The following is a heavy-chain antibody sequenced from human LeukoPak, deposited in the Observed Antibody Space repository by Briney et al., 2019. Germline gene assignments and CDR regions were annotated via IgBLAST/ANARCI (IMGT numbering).Heavy chain of an antibody. Sequence: ASVKVSCRASGYTFTSYYMHWVRQAPGQGLEWMGWINPNSGGTNYAQKFQGRVTMTRDTSISTAYMELSRLRSDDTAVYYCARTVGWKYYFDYWGQGTLVTVSS. V-gene: IGHV1-2*02. CDR3: ARTVGWKYYFDY. CDR1: GYTFTSYY. D-gene: IGHD3-16*01. J-gene: IGHJ4*02. CDR2: INPNSGGT.